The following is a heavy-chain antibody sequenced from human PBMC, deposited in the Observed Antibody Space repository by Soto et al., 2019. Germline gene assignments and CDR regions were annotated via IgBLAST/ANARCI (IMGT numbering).Heavy chain of an antibody. Sequence: QLQLQESGPGLVKPSETLSLTCTVSGGSISSSSYYWGWIRQPPGKGLEWIGSIYYSVSTYYNPSLKSRVTISVDTSKNQFSLKLSSVTAAVTAVYYCARHTPAISISDHWGQGTLVTFSS. CDR2: IYYSVST. D-gene: IGHD2-15*01. J-gene: IGHJ4*02. CDR1: GGSISSSSYY. V-gene: IGHV4-39*01. CDR3: ARHTPAISISDH.